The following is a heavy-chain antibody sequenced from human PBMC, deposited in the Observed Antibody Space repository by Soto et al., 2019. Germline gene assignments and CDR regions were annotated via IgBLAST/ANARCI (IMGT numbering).Heavy chain of an antibody. D-gene: IGHD6-13*01. J-gene: IGHJ6*02. CDR1: GYSFDTYW. CDR2: IDPSDFKT. V-gene: IGHV5-10-1*01. Sequence: PGESLKISCKASGYSFDTYWINWVRQTPGKGLEWMGRIDPSDFKTKYSPSLEGHITISVDKSINTAYLQWSSLRTSDTAMYYCARRIAAAGGYYYYAFGVWGPGTAVTVSS. CDR3: ARRIAAAGGYYYYAFGV.